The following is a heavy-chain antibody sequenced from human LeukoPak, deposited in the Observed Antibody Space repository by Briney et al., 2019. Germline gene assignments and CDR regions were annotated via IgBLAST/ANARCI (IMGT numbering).Heavy chain of an antibody. CDR3: ARATRRDYYMDV. D-gene: IGHD3-10*01. J-gene: IGHJ6*03. CDR1: GGTFSSHA. V-gene: IGHV1-69*05. CDR2: IIPIFGTA. Sequence: SVKVSCKASGGTFSSHAISWVRQAPGQGLEWMGGIIPIFGTANYTQKFQGRVTITTDESTSTAYMELSSLRSDDTAVYYCARATRRDYYMDVWGKGTTVTVSS.